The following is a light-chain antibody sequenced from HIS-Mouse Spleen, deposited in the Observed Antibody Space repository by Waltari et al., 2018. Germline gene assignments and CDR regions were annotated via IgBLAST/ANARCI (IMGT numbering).Light chain of an antibody. J-gene: IGLJ1*01. CDR1: SPRSHY. V-gene: IGLV3-19*01. CDR3: NSRDSSGNHLSV. Sequence: SSELTQDPAVSVALGQTVRITCQGASPRSHYARWYQQKPGQAPVLVIYGKNNRPSGIPDRFSGSSSGNTASLTITGAQAEDEADYYCNSRDSSGNHLSVFGTGTKVTVL. CDR2: GKN.